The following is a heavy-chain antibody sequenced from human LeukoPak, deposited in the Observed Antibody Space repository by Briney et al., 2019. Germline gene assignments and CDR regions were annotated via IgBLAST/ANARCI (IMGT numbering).Heavy chain of an antibody. D-gene: IGHD1-26*01. J-gene: IGHJ4*02. CDR2: ISYSGNT. CDR1: GGSISSGNYY. Sequence: KPSETLSLTCTVSGGSISSGNYYWNWIRQHPGKGLEWIGNISYSGNTHYNPSLRSRVSIPVDTSKNQFSLRVGSVTAADTAVYYCARVSRSEWELRDYWGQGTLVTVSS. V-gene: IGHV4-30-4*01. CDR3: ARVSRSEWELRDY.